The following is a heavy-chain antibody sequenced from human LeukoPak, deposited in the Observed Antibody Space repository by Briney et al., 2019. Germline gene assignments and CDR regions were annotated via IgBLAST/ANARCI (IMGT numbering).Heavy chain of an antibody. Sequence: PGRSLRLSCAASGFTFSSYAMHWVRQAPGKGLEWVAVISYDGSNKYYADSVKGRFTISRDNSKNTLYLQMNSLRAEDTAVYYCAKGGETSGWFYWGQGTLVTVSS. CDR2: ISYDGSNK. D-gene: IGHD6-19*01. J-gene: IGHJ4*02. V-gene: IGHV3-30-3*01. CDR3: AKGGETSGWFY. CDR1: GFTFSSYA.